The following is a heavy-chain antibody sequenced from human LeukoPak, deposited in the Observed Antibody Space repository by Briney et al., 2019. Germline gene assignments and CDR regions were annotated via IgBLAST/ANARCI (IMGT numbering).Heavy chain of an antibody. J-gene: IGHJ6*03. V-gene: IGHV1-18*01. CDR2: ISVYNGNT. Sequence: GASVKVSCKASGYTFTSYGISWVRQAPGQGLEWMGWISVYNGNTNYAQKLQGRVTMTTDTSTSTAYMELRSLRSDDTAVYYCARDEYNSGWYDNYHYYMDVWGKGTTVTVSS. CDR3: ARDEYNSGWYDNYHYYMDV. D-gene: IGHD6-19*01. CDR1: GYTFTSYG.